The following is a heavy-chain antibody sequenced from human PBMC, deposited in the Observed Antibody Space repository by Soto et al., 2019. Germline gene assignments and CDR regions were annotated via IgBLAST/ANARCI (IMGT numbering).Heavy chain of an antibody. D-gene: IGHD5-18*01. Sequence: EVQLVESGGGLVQPGGSLRLSCAASGFTFNTYWMHWVRQAPGKGLVWVSRINGDGRSTTYADSVKGRFTISRDNAKNTLYRQMNSLRADDMAVYYCARGGGTGLVTYGMDVCGQGTTVTVS. V-gene: IGHV3-74*03. CDR3: ARGGGTGLVTYGMDV. CDR2: INGDGRST. CDR1: GFTFNTYW. J-gene: IGHJ6*02.